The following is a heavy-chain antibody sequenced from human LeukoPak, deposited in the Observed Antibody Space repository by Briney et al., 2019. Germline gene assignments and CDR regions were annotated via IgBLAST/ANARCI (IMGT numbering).Heavy chain of an antibody. Sequence: PGGSLRLSCAASGFTFSSYKMHCVRQDPGKGLEWVSYISDSGTTIYYTDSVKGRFTISRDTAKSSLFLQMNSLRAEDTAFYYCARESGNYFDFDYWGQGTLVTVSS. D-gene: IGHD1-26*01. CDR3: ARESGNYFDFDY. CDR1: GFTFSSYK. J-gene: IGHJ4*02. CDR2: ISDSGTTI. V-gene: IGHV3-48*03.